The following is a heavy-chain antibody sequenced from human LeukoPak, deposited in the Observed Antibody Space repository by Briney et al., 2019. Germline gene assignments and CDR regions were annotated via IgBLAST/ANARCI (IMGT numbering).Heavy chain of an antibody. CDR3: AKGLGYIVGATPFDY. D-gene: IGHD1-26*01. Sequence: GGSLRLSCAASGFTFDDYAMHWVRQAPGKGLEWVSGISWNSGSIGYADSVKGRFTISRDNAKNSLYLQMNSLRAEDTALYYCAKGLGYIVGATPFDYWGQGTLVTVSS. CDR2: ISWNSGSI. J-gene: IGHJ4*02. V-gene: IGHV3-9*01. CDR1: GFTFDDYA.